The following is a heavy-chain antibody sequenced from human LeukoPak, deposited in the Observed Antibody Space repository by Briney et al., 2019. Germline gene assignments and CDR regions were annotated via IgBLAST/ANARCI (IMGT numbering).Heavy chain of an antibody. CDR1: GFTFSSYS. CDR3: AKGGGNWYFDL. Sequence: GGSLRLSCAASGFTFSSYSVSWGRPAPGEGLEWVSSISGSGGSTYYADSVKGRFTISRDNSKNTLYLQVNSLRAEDTAVYYCAKGGGNWYFDLWGRGALVTVSS. D-gene: IGHD3-16*01. CDR2: ISGSGGST. J-gene: IGHJ2*01. V-gene: IGHV3-23*01.